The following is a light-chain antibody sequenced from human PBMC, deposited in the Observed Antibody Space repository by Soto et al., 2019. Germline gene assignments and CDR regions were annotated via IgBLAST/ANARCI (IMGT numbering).Light chain of an antibody. Sequence: AVRMTQSPSSFSASTGDRVTITCRASQDIATSLAWYRQSPGKAPEFLIYGASNLQLGVPSRFSGGGSGTDFTLTITSLQSEDCATYYCQQYHSSPPTFGQGTKVEI. CDR1: QDIATS. CDR3: QQYHSSPPT. V-gene: IGKV1-8*01. J-gene: IGKJ1*01. CDR2: GAS.